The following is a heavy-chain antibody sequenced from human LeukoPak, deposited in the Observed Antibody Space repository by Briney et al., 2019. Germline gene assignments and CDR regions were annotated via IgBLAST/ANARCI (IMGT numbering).Heavy chain of an antibody. J-gene: IGHJ4*02. CDR3: TTHVSQTRCSD. D-gene: IGHD6-19*01. CDR2: IKSESIGGTT. Sequence: PGGSLRLSCAVSGLTFSNVWMSWVRQAPGKGLEWVGRIKSESIGGTTDYAAPVKGRFTISRDDSTNTLYLQMNSLKTEDTAVYYCTTHVSQTRCSDWGQGTLVTVSS. CDR1: GLTFSNVW. V-gene: IGHV3-15*01.